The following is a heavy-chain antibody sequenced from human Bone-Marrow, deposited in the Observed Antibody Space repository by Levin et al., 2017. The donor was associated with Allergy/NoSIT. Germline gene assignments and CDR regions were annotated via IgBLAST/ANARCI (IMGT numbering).Heavy chain of an antibody. CDR3: ARDFPFDY. CDR1: GASISSDDYY. J-gene: IGHJ4*02. CDR2: IDNSGIT. Sequence: PSETLSLTCTVSGASISSDDYYWSWIRQPPGKGLEWIGYIDNSGITYYNPSLKSRVGILIDTSKNHFSLRVTSVTAADTAVYYCARDFPFDYWGQGTLVTVSS. V-gene: IGHV4-30-4*01.